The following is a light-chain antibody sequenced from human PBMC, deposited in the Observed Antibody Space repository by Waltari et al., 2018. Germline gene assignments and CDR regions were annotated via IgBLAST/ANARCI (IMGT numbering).Light chain of an antibody. J-gene: IGLJ3*02. CDR2: TDN. CDR1: SSNLGSNY. V-gene: IGLV1-47*01. CDR3: ATWDDSLTGRV. Sequence: QSVLTQPSSASGTPGQRVTLSCSGSSSNLGSNYVYWYQQLPGPAPTRLIHTDNQRPSGVPDRFFASKSGASASLAISGLRSDDEADYYCATWDDSLTGRVFGGGTKLTVL.